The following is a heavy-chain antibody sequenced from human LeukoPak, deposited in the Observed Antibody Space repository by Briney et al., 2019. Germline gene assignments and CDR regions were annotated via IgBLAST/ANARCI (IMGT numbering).Heavy chain of an antibody. CDR3: AKDGDIVVVVVYDY. V-gene: IGHV3-23*01. CDR2: ISGSGGST. J-gene: IGHJ4*02. CDR1: GFTFSSYA. D-gene: IGHD2-15*01. Sequence: GGSLRLSCAASGFTFSSYAMSWVRQAPGKGLEWVSAISGSGGSTYYADSVKGRFTIPRDNSKNTLYLQMNSLRAEDTAVYYCAKDGDIVVVVVYDYWGQGTLVTVSS.